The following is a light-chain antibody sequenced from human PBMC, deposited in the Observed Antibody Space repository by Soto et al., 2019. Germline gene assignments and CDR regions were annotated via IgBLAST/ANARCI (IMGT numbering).Light chain of an antibody. J-gene: IGKJ1*01. CDR2: DAS. CDR1: QSVSSY. V-gene: IGKV3-11*01. CDR3: QQRSNWLRT. Sequence: EIVLTQSPATQSLSPGERATLSCRASQSVSSYLAWYQQQPGQAPRLLIYDASNRATGIPARFSGSGSGTDFTLTISSLEPEDFAVYYCQQRSNWLRTFGQGTKVEIK.